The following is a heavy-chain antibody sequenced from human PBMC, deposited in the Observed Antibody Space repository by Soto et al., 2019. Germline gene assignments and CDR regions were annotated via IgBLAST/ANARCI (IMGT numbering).Heavy chain of an antibody. CDR3: ARDIGGMSAV. J-gene: IGHJ4*02. D-gene: IGHD3-10*01. Sequence: GSLRLSCTGTGCTFSSSTMTWVRQGPGKGLECVSSISSSSSYIYFADSLKGRFTISRDNAKNSLYLQMNSLRAEDTAVYYCARDIGGMSAVWGRGT. V-gene: IGHV3-21*06. CDR1: GCTFSSST. CDR2: ISSSSSYI.